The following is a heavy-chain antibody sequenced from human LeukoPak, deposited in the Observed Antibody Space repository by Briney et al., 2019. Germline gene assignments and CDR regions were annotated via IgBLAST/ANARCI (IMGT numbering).Heavy chain of an antibody. Sequence: GGSLRLSCAASGFTFDDYAMHWVRQAPGKGLEWVSLISGDGGSTYYADSVKGRFTISRDNSKNSLYLQMNSLGTEDAALYYCAKASIGYSSSWYVYSNYYYYMDVWGKGTTVTVSS. CDR3: AKASIGYSSSWYVYSNYYYYMDV. D-gene: IGHD6-13*01. CDR2: ISGDGGST. V-gene: IGHV3-43*02. J-gene: IGHJ6*03. CDR1: GFTFDDYA.